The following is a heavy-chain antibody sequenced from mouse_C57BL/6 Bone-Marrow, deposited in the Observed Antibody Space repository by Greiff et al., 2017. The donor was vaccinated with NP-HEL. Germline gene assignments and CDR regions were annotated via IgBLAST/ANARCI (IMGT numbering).Heavy chain of an antibody. CDR2: IYPGSGST. CDR3: ARRGTTVVATDYFGC. V-gene: IGHV1-55*01. J-gene: IGHJ2*01. D-gene: IGHD1-1*01. Sequence: QVQLQQPGAELVKPGASVKMSCKASGYTFTSYWITWVKQRPGQGLEWIGDIYPGSGSTNYNEKFKSKATLTVDTSSSTAYMQLSSLTSEDSAVYYCARRGTTVVATDYFGCWGQGTTLTVSS. CDR1: GYTFTSYW.